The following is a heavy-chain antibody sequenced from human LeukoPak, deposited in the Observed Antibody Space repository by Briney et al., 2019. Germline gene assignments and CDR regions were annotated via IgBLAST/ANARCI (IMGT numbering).Heavy chain of an antibody. Sequence: SETLSLTCTVSGGSISSSSYYWGWIRQPPGKGLEWIGSIYYSGSTYYNPSLKSRVTISVDTSRNQFSLNLSSVTAADTAVYYCARGPPTQWLTSYYFDYWGQGTLVTVSS. CDR3: ARGPPTQWLTSYYFDY. CDR2: IYYSGST. V-gene: IGHV4-39*07. J-gene: IGHJ4*02. D-gene: IGHD6-19*01. CDR1: GGSISSSSYY.